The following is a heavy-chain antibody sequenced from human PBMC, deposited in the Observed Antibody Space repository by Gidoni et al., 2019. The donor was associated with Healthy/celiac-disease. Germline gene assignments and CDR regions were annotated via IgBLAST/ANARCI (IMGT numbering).Heavy chain of an antibody. CDR1: GFTLSSYA. CDR3: AKVNLRMGDDAFDI. J-gene: IGHJ3*02. V-gene: IGHV3-23*01. CDR2: ISGSGGST. D-gene: IGHD3-16*01. Sequence: EVQLLESGGGLVQPGGSMRLSCAASGFTLSSYAMSWVLQCPGKGRELVSAISGSGGSTYYADSVKGRFTISRDNSKNTLYLQMNSLRAEDTAVYYGAKVNLRMGDDAFDIWGQGTMVTVSS.